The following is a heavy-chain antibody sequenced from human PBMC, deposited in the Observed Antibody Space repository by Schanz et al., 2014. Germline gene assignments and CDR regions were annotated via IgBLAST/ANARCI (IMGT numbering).Heavy chain of an antibody. J-gene: IGHJ4*02. D-gene: IGHD6-13*01. Sequence: QVHLQESGPGLVKPSQTLSLTCTVSGGSISSGGYYWSWIRQHPGKGLEWIGYIYDGGCAYYNPSLKSRVTISGDTSKNQFALRLSSVTAADTAVYYCARARSWPDYWGQGTLVNVSS. CDR3: ARARSWPDY. CDR1: GGSISSGGYY. CDR2: IYDGGCA. V-gene: IGHV4-31*03.